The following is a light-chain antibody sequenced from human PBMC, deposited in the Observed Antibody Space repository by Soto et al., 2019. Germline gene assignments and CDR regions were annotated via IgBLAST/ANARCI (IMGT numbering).Light chain of an antibody. Sequence: DIPMTQSPSAMSASVGDRVTITCRGSQGISNYLAWFQQKPGKVPERLIYATSSLQSGVPSRFSGSGSGTEFTLTISSLQPEDSATYYCLQHNIYPWTFGQGTKVEI. CDR2: ATS. CDR1: QGISNY. CDR3: LQHNIYPWT. V-gene: IGKV1-17*03. J-gene: IGKJ1*01.